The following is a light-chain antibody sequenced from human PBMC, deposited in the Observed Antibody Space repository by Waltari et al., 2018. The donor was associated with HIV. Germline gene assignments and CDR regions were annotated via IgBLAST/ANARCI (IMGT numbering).Light chain of an antibody. CDR3: QQRSNWPLT. V-gene: IGKV3-11*01. CDR2: DVS. CDR1: QNINTF. Sequence: EIVLTQSPVTLSLSQGERATLSCMASQNINTFLAWYQHIPGQAPRLLIYDVSNRATGIPARFSGSGSGTDFTLTISSLEPEDFAVYYCQQRSNWPLTFGGGTKVEMK. J-gene: IGKJ4*01.